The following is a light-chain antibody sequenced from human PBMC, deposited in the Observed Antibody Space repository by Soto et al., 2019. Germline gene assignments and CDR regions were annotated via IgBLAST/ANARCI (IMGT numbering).Light chain of an antibody. CDR3: QQYGTSQWT. CDR2: GAS. CDR1: QSVGSNY. V-gene: IGKV3-20*01. Sequence: EVVLTQSPATLSLSPGERATLSCRASQSVGSNYLAWYQQKPGQAPRLLIYGASSRATGIPDRFSGSGSGTDFTLTINRLEPEDFAVCYCQQYGTSQWTFGQGTKVDI. J-gene: IGKJ1*01.